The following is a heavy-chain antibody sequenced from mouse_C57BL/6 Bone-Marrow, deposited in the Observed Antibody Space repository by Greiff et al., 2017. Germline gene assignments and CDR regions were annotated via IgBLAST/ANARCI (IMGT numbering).Heavy chain of an antibody. V-gene: IGHV5-9-1*02. CDR2: ISSGGDYI. D-gene: IGHD3-1*01. J-gene: IGHJ2*01. CDR3: TRDRGNYSDY. CDR1: GFTFSSYA. Sequence: EVKVVESGEGLVKPGGSLKLSCAASGFTFSSYAMSWVRQTPEKRLEWVAYISSGGDYIYYADTVKGRVTISRDNARNTLYLQMSSLKSEDTAMYYCTRDRGNYSDYWGQGTTLTVSS.